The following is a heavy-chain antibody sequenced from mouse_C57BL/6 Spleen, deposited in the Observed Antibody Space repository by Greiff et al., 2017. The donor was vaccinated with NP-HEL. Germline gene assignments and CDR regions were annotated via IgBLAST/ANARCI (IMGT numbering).Heavy chain of an antibody. CDR1: GYTFTSYW. Sequence: QVQLQQPGAELVRPGSSVKLSCKASGYTFTSYWLDWVKQRPGQGLEWIGNIYPSDSETHYNQKFKDKATLTVDKSSSTAYMQLSSLTSEDSAVYCGARSGITTASGFAYWGQGTLVTVSA. CDR3: ARSGITTASGFAY. D-gene: IGHD1-2*01. CDR2: IYPSDSET. J-gene: IGHJ3*01. V-gene: IGHV1-61*01.